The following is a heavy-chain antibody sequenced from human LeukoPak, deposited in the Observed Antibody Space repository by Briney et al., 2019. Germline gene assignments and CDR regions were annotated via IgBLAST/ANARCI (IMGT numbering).Heavy chain of an antibody. Sequence: GRSLRLSCAASGFTFSSYAMHWVRQAPGKGLEWVAVISYDGSNKCYADSVKGRFTISRDNSKNTLYLQMNSLRAEDTAVYYCARDQSGYYYDSSGYYSGPGYWGQGTLVTVSS. V-gene: IGHV3-30-3*01. CDR2: ISYDGSNK. D-gene: IGHD3-22*01. CDR1: GFTFSSYA. J-gene: IGHJ4*02. CDR3: ARDQSGYYYDSSGYYSGPGY.